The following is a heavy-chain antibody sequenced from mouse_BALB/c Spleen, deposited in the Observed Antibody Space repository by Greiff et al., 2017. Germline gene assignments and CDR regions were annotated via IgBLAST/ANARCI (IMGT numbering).Heavy chain of an antibody. CDR3: AKALCGSSYGDAMDY. J-gene: IGHJ4*01. Sequence: QVQLKESGPGLVAPSQSLSITCTVSGFSLTGYGVNWVRQPPGKGLEWLGMIWGDGSTDYNSALKSRLSISKDNSKSQVFLKMNSLQTDDTARYYCAKALCGSSYGDAMDYWGQGTSVTVSS. CDR1: GFSLTGYG. D-gene: IGHD1-1*01. V-gene: IGHV2-6-7*01. CDR2: IWGDGST.